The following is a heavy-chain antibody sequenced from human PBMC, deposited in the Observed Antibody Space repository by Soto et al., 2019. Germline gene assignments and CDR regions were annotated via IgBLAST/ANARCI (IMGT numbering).Heavy chain of an antibody. CDR3: ARQVDYGGQRGYYYYYYGMDV. Sequence: SETLSLTCTVSGGSISSSSYYWGWIRQPPGKGLEWIGSIYYSGSTYYNPSLKSRVTISVDTSKDQFSLKLSSVTAADTAVYYCARQVDYGGQRGYYYYYYGMDVWGQGTTVTVSS. V-gene: IGHV4-39*01. D-gene: IGHD4-17*01. J-gene: IGHJ6*02. CDR2: IYYSGST. CDR1: GGSISSSSYY.